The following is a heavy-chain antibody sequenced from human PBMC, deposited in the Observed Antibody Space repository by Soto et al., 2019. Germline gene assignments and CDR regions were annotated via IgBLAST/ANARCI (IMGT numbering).Heavy chain of an antibody. CDR3: ASSARGYCSGGNCYYYYGMDV. Sequence: QVQLQESGPGLVKPSGTLSLTCAVASGSISSNKWWSWVRQPPGKGLEWIGEIYHSGSTNYNPSLKSRVTISVDKSKNQFSLKLSSVTAADTAVYYCASSARGYCSGGNCYYYYGMDVWGQGTTVTVSS. V-gene: IGHV4-4*02. D-gene: IGHD2-15*01. J-gene: IGHJ6*02. CDR2: IYHSGST. CDR1: SGSISSNKW.